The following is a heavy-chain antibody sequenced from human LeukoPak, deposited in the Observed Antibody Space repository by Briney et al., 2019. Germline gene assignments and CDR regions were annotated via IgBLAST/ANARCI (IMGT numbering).Heavy chain of an antibody. CDR3: AREMKYCSGGSCYSGAFDY. Sequence: APVKVSCKASGYTFTSYDIKWVRQATGQGLEWMGWMNPNSGNTGYAQKFQGRVTMTRNTSISTDYMELSSLRSEDTAVSYCAREMKYCSGGSCYSGAFDYWGQGTLVTVSS. CDR1: GYTFTSYD. D-gene: IGHD2-15*01. J-gene: IGHJ4*02. V-gene: IGHV1-8*01. CDR2: MNPNSGNT.